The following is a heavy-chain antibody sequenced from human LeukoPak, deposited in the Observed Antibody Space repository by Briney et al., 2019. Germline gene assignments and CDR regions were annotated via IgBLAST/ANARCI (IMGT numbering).Heavy chain of an antibody. Sequence: ASVMVSCKASGYTFTSYAMHWVRQAPGQRLEWMGWINAGNGNTKYSQKFQGRVTITRDTSASTAYMELSSLRSEDTAVYYCARDETVYCSSTSCRPAGFDYWGQGTLVTVSS. CDR1: GYTFTSYA. CDR3: ARDETVYCSSTSCRPAGFDY. V-gene: IGHV1-3*01. D-gene: IGHD2-2*01. CDR2: INAGNGNT. J-gene: IGHJ4*02.